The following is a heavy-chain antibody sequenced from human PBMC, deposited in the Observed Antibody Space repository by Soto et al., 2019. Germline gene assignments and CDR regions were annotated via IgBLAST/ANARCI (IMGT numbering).Heavy chain of an antibody. CDR1: GGSVSSGSYY. V-gene: IGHV4-61*01. CDR2: IYYSGST. CDR3: ARSLGYCSGGSCYPIPWFDP. D-gene: IGHD2-15*01. Sequence: KASETLSLTCTVSGGSVSSGSYYWSWIRQPPGKGLEWIGYIYYSGSTNYNPSLKSRVTISVDTSKNQFSLKLSSVTAADTAVYYCARSLGYCSGGSCYPIPWFDPWGQGTLVTVSS. J-gene: IGHJ5*02.